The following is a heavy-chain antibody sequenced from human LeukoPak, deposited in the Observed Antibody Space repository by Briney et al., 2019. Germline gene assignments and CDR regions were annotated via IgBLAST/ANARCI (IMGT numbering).Heavy chain of an antibody. CDR2: FDPEDGET. CDR1: GYTLTELS. J-gene: IGHJ4*02. CDR3: AKPNSPTYYFCSGSPHFDY. Sequence: ASVKVSCKVSGYTLTELSMHWVRQAPGKGLEGMGGFDPEDGETIYAQKFQGRVTMTEDTSTDTAYMELSSLRSEDTAVYYCAKPNSPTYYFCSGSPHFDYWGQGTLVTVSS. V-gene: IGHV1-24*01. D-gene: IGHD3-10*01.